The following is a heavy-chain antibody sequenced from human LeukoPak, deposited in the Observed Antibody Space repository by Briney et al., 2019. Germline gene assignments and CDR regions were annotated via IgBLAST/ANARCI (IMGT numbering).Heavy chain of an antibody. J-gene: IGHJ6*03. CDR3: ARDRDDFWSGSYYYMDV. V-gene: IGHV4-59*01. D-gene: IGHD3-3*01. Sequence: SETLSLTCTVSGGSISSYYWSWIRQPPGKGLGWIGDIYYSGSTNYNPSLKSRVTISVDTSKNQFSLKLSSVTAADTAVYYCARDRDDFWSGSYYYMDVWGKGTTVTVSS. CDR2: IYYSGST. CDR1: GGSISSYY.